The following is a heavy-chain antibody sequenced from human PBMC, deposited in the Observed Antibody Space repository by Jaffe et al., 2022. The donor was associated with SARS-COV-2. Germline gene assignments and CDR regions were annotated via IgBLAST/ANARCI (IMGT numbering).Heavy chain of an antibody. V-gene: IGHV3-49*03. CDR2: IRGKAYGGTT. Sequence: EAQLVESGGGLVQPGQSLRLSCTASGFSFGDYHMSWFRQAPGKGLEWVGIIRGKAYGGTTEHAASVRGRFAISRDDSRHIAYLHMSRLKTEDTAVYYCVTDTYAGDNGGKRFDMWGPGTLVTVSS. J-gene: IGHJ4*02. CDR3: VTDTYAGDNGGKRFDM. D-gene: IGHD4-17*01. CDR1: GFSFGDYH.